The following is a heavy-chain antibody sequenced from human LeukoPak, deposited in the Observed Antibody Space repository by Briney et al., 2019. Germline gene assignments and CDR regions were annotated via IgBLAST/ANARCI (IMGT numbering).Heavy chain of an antibody. Sequence: SSETLSLTCAVYGGSFSGYYWSWIRQPPGKGLEWIGYIYYSGSTNYNPSLKSRVTISVETSKNEFSLKLRSVTAADTAVYYCARVTGYRIEDYFDYWGQGTLVTVSS. CDR1: GGSFSGYY. J-gene: IGHJ4*02. D-gene: IGHD6-13*01. CDR3: ARVTGYRIEDYFDY. CDR2: IYYSGST. V-gene: IGHV4-59*01.